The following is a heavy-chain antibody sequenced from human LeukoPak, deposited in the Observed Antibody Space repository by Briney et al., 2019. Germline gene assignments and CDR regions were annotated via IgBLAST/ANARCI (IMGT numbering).Heavy chain of an antibody. D-gene: IGHD4-17*01. CDR1: GDSLTSGSRY. CDR2: FYSSTRT. J-gene: IGHJ6*03. V-gene: IGHV4-61*09. CDR3: ARCMSELDYGDYAYYYYMDV. Sequence: PSETLSLTCTVSGDSLTSGSRYWSWIRQPAGKGLEWIGHFYSSTRTTYNPSLESRVTISCDTAKNQFSLKLDSVTAADTAVYFCARCMSELDYGDYAYYYYMDVWGKGTTVTVSS.